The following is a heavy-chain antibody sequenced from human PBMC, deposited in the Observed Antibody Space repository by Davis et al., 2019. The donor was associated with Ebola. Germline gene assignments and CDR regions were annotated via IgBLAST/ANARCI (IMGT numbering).Heavy chain of an antibody. CDR2: ISSISSYI. V-gene: IGHV3-21*04. CDR3: AKDLFWWSASDV. J-gene: IGHJ6*02. Sequence: GESLKISCAASGFTFNSYSMNWVRQAPGKGLEWVSSISSISSYIYYSDSVKGRFTISRDDSKNTLYLQMNSLRGEDTAIYYCAKDLFWWSASDVWGQGTTVTVS. CDR1: GFTFNSYS. D-gene: IGHD2-8*02.